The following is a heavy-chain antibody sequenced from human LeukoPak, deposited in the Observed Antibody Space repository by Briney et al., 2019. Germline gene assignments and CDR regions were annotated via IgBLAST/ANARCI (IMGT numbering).Heavy chain of an antibody. Sequence: KPSETLSLTCTVSGGSISSYYWSWIRQPPGKGLEWIGYIYYSGSTNYNPSLKSRVTISVDTSKNQFSLKLSSVTAADTAVYYCARRGGHSSRMDYWGQGTLVTVSS. CDR3: ARRGGHSSRMDY. CDR2: IYYSGST. V-gene: IGHV4-59*01. CDR1: GGSISSYY. D-gene: IGHD6-13*01. J-gene: IGHJ4*02.